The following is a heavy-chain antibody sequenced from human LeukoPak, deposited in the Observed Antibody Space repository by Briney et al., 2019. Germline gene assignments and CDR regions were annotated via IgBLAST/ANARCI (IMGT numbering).Heavy chain of an antibody. CDR1: GGSFSGYY. Sequence: SETLSLTCAVYGGSFSGYYWSWIRQPPGKGLEWIGEINHSGSTNYNPSLKSRVTISVDTSKNQFSLKLSSVTAADTAVYYCARGYSGYYSPYFDYWGQGTLVTVSS. J-gene: IGHJ4*02. CDR2: INHSGST. CDR3: ARGYSGYYSPYFDY. V-gene: IGHV4-34*01. D-gene: IGHD3-22*01.